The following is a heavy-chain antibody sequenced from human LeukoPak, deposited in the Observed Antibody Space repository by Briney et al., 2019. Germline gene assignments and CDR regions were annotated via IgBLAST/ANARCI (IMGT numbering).Heavy chain of an antibody. CDR3: ARDTKYSSSWYNWFDP. CDR2: INSDGSST. CDR1: GFIFSSYW. Sequence: GGSLRLSCAASGFIFSSYWMHWVRQAPGKGLVWVSRINSDGSSTSYADSVKGRFTISRDNAKNSLYLQMNSLRAEDTAVYYCARDTKYSSSWYNWFDPWGQGTLVTVSS. V-gene: IGHV3-74*01. D-gene: IGHD6-13*01. J-gene: IGHJ5*02.